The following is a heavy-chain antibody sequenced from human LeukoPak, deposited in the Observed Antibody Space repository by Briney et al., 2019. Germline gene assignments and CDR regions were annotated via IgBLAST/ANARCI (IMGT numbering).Heavy chain of an antibody. CDR3: AIYGDYSGRYYYYMDV. D-gene: IGHD4-17*01. V-gene: IGHV1-69*13. J-gene: IGHJ6*03. CDR2: IIPIFGTA. Sequence: SVKVSCKASGYTFTSYGISWVRQAPGQGLEWMGGIIPIFGTANYAQKFQGRVTITADESTSTAYMELSSLRSEDTAVYYCAIYGDYSGRYYYYMDVWGKGTTVTISS. CDR1: GYTFTSYG.